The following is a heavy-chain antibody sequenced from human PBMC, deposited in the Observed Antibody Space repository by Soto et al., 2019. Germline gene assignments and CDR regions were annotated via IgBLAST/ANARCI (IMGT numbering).Heavy chain of an antibody. J-gene: IGHJ6*02. Sequence: ASVKVSCKTSGYTFTRNGISWVRQAPGQGLEWMGWISPKSGSIKYAQKFQGRVIMTTDTSTSTAYMELRSLRAEDTAVYYCARPLLPLYYYYGMDVWGQGTTVTVSS. CDR1: GYTFTRNG. CDR3: ARPLLPLYYYYGMDV. D-gene: IGHD5-18*01. V-gene: IGHV1-18*01. CDR2: ISPKSGSI.